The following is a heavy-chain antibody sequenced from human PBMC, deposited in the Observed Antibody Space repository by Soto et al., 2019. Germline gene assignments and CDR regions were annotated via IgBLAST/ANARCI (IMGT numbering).Heavy chain of an antibody. CDR3: ASPLTTVTTYDYYYGMDV. J-gene: IGHJ6*02. V-gene: IGHV1-69*01. Sequence: QVQLVQSGAEVKKPGSSVKVSCKASGGTFSSYAISWVRQAPGQGLEWMGGIIPIFGTANYAQKFQGRVTITADESTSTAYMELSSLRSEDTAVYYCASPLTTVTTYDYYYGMDVWGQGTTVTVSS. CDR2: IIPIFGTA. D-gene: IGHD4-17*01. CDR1: GGTFSSYA.